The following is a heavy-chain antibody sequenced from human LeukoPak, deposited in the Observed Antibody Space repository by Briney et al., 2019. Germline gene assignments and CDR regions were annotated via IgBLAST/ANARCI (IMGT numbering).Heavy chain of an antibody. Sequence: GGSLRLSCAASGFSFSSYAMHWVRHAPGKGLEWVAVIWYDGSNQYYAASVRGRFTISRDNSKNTLHLQMNSLRAEDTAAYYCVKSGPDFGDLPSEYYFDFWGQGTLVTVSS. J-gene: IGHJ4*02. D-gene: IGHD4-17*01. CDR3: VKSGPDFGDLPSEYYFDF. V-gene: IGHV3-33*06. CDR2: IWYDGSNQ. CDR1: GFSFSSYA.